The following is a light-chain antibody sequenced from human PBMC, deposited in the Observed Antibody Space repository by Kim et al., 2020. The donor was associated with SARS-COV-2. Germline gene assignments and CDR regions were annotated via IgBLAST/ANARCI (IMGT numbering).Light chain of an antibody. V-gene: IGKV3-15*01. J-gene: IGKJ1*01. CDR3: QQYNNWPPWT. CDR1: QSVSSN. Sequence: SPGERATPSCRASQSVSSNLAWYQQQPGQAPRLLIYGASTRATGIPARFSGSGSGTEFTLTISSLQSEDFAVYYCQQYNNWPPWTFGQGTKVDIK. CDR2: GAS.